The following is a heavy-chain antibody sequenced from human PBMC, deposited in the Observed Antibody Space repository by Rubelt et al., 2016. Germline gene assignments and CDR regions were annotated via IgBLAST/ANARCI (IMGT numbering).Heavy chain of an antibody. CDR1: GYSISSGYY. D-gene: IGHD3-10*01. V-gene: IGHV4-38-2*02. CDR3: ARSPPWGSGNYYTADFDH. J-gene: IGHJ4*02. CDR2: IYHSGST. Sequence: QVQLQESGPGLVKPSETLSLTCTVSGYSISSGYYWGWIRQPPGKGLEYIGSIYHSGSTYYNSSLKSRLTMSVDTSKNRFSLKLNSGTAADTAMYYCARSPPWGSGNYYTADFDHWGQGALVTVSS.